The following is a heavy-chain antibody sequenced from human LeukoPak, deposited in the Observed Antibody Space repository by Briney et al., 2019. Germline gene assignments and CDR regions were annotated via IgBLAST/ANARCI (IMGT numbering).Heavy chain of an antibody. J-gene: IGHJ5*02. CDR1: GFTFTSAW. V-gene: IGHV3-7*01. Sequence: GGCLRLSCAASGFTFTSAWMSWLRQTPGKGLEWVAHMNEDGSGRFYVDSAKGRFTISRDDTQNSVYLQMNSLRVEDTAVYYCAAWFRESVAWGQGTLVTVSS. CDR3: AAWFRESVA. CDR2: MNEDGSGR. D-gene: IGHD3-10*01.